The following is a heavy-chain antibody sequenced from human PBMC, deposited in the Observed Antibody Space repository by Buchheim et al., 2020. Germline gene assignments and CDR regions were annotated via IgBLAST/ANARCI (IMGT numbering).Heavy chain of an antibody. V-gene: IGHV3-30-3*01. CDR3: AGGYYGMDV. Sequence: QVQLVESGGGVVQPGRSLRLSCAASGFTFSRYAMHWVRQAPGKGLEWVAVISYDGSNKYYADSVKGRFTISRDNSKNTLYLQMNSLRAEDTAVYYCAGGYYGMDVWGQGTT. CDR2: ISYDGSNK. J-gene: IGHJ6*02. CDR1: GFTFSRYA.